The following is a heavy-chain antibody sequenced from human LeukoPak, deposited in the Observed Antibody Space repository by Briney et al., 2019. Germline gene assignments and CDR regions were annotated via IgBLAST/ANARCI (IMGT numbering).Heavy chain of an antibody. J-gene: IGHJ3*02. CDR2: IYYNGGT. CDR1: GGSSSSYS. CDR3: ARHNYDSSGAFDI. Sequence: PSETLSLTCTVSGGSSSSYSWSWIRQPPGKGLEWIGYIYYNGGTNYNSSLKRRTTISADTSKNQFSLKLTSVTAADTAVYYCARHNYDSSGAFDIWGQGTMVTVSS. V-gene: IGHV4-59*08. D-gene: IGHD3-22*01.